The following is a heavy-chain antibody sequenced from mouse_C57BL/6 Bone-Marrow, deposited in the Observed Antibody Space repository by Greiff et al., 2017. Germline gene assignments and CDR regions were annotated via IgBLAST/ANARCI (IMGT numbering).Heavy chain of an antibody. CDR1: GFNIKDDY. CDR3: TTLDPLFDY. J-gene: IGHJ2*01. CDR2: IDPENGDT. V-gene: IGHV14-4*01. Sequence: VHVKQSGAELVRPGASVKLSCTASGFNIKDDYMHWVKQRPEQGLEWIGWIDPENGDTEYASKFQGKATITADTSSNTAYLQLSSLTSEDTAVYYCTTLDPLFDYWGQGTTLTVSS.